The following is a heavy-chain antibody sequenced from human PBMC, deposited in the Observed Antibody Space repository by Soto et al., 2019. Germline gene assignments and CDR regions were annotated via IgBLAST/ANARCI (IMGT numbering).Heavy chain of an antibody. Sequence: PSETLSLTCTVSGGSISSYYWSWIRQPPGKGLEWIGYIYHSGSTYYNPSLKSRVTISVDRSKNQFSLKLSSVTAADTAVYYCARLFPRVVPAAIYFDYWGQGTLVTVSS. CDR3: ARLFPRVVPAAIYFDY. V-gene: IGHV4-59*04. CDR2: IYHSGST. D-gene: IGHD2-2*01. J-gene: IGHJ4*02. CDR1: GGSISSYY.